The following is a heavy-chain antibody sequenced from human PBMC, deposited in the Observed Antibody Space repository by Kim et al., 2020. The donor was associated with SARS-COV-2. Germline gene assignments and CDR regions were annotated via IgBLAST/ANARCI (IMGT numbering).Heavy chain of an antibody. J-gene: IGHJ3*02. D-gene: IGHD2-15*01. CDR1: GGSISSYY. Sequence: SETLSLTCTVSGGSISSYYWSWIRQPPGKGLEWIGYIYYSGSTNYNPSLKSRVTISVDTSKNQFSLKLSSVTAADTAVYYCARVRPRCSGGSCRVIFGAFDIWGQGTMVTVSS. V-gene: IGHV4-59*01. CDR2: IYYSGST. CDR3: ARVRPRCSGGSCRVIFGAFDI.